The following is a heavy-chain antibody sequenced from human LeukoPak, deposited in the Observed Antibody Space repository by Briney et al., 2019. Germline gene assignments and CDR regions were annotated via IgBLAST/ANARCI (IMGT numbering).Heavy chain of an antibody. Sequence: SQTPSLTCTVSGGSISSGGYYWSWIRQPAGKGLEWIGRIYTSGSTNYNPSLKSRVTMSVDTSKNQFSLKLSSVTAADTAVYYCARDWYYYDSSGYSLVYWGQGTLVTVSS. D-gene: IGHD3-22*01. J-gene: IGHJ4*02. CDR1: GGSISSGGYY. CDR2: IYTSGST. CDR3: ARDWYYYDSSGYSLVY. V-gene: IGHV4-61*02.